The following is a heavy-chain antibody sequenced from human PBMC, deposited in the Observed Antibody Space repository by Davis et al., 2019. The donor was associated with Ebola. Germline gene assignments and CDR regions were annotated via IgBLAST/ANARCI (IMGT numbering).Heavy chain of an antibody. J-gene: IGHJ5*02. V-gene: IGHV3-9*01. Sequence: SLRLSCAASGFTFSGYWMHWVRQAPGKGLEWVSGISWNSGSIGYADSVKGRFTISRDNAKNSLYLQMNSLRAEDTAVYYCARDWYCTGGVCYPYNWFDPWGQGTLVTVSS. CDR2: ISWNSGSI. CDR3: ARDWYCTGGVCYPYNWFDP. D-gene: IGHD2-8*02. CDR1: GFTFSGYW.